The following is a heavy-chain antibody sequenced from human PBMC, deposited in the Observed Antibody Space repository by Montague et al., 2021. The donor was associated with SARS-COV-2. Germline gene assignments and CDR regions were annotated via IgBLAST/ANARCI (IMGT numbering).Heavy chain of an antibody. J-gene: IGHJ5*02. D-gene: IGHD3-10*01. CDR2: IYYSGST. V-gene: IGHV4-39*01. Sequence: SETLSLTCTVSGGSISSSSNYWGWIRQPPGKGLEWIGSIYYSGSTYYNSSLKSRVTISVDTSKNQFSLKLNSVTAADTAVYYCARRVWSGVLSSENWFDPGGQGTWVTVSS. CDR3: ARRVWSGVLSSENWFDP. CDR1: GGSISSSSNY.